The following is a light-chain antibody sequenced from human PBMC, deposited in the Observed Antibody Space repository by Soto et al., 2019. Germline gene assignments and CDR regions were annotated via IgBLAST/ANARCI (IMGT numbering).Light chain of an antibody. J-gene: IGKJ1*01. CDR1: QSVTSN. CDR3: HQYGSSPGT. V-gene: IGKV3-20*01. Sequence: TQSPATLSVSPGERVSLSCRASQSVTSNLAWYQQKPGQAPRLLLFGASIRDTDIPVRFSGSGSGTEFTLTITRLEPEDFEVYYCHQYGSSPGTFGQGTKVDIK. CDR2: GAS.